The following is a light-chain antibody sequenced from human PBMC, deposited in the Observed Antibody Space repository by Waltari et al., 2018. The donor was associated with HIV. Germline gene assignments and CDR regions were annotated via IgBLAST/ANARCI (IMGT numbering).Light chain of an antibody. CDR1: SSNIGKRS. V-gene: IGLV1-51*01. CDR3: GTWDSSLSAMV. Sequence: QSVLTPPPSVSAAPGQNVTISCSGSSSNIGKRSLTWYQQVPETAPRLLIDDNDKRPSGIPDRFSGSKSGTSATLGITGLQTGDEADYYCGTWDSSLSAMVFGGGTKLTVL. J-gene: IGLJ2*01. CDR2: DND.